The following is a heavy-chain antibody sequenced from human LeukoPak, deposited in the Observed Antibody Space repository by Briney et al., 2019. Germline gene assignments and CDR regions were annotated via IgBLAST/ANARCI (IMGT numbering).Heavy chain of an antibody. CDR3: ARDSPGVESSSWYGDWFDP. Sequence: GGSLRLSCAASGITVSSSYMSWVRQAPGKGLEWVSRIYRGGRTYYADSVKGRFTISRDHSKNTLDLQMSSLRAEDTGVYYCARDSPGVESSSWYGDWFDPWGQGSLVTVSS. V-gene: IGHV3-53*01. J-gene: IGHJ5*02. CDR1: GITVSSSY. D-gene: IGHD6-13*01. CDR2: IYRGGRT.